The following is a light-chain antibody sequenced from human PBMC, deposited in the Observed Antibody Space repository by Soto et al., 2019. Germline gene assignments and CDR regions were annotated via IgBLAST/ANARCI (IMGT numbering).Light chain of an antibody. V-gene: IGKV3-20*01. CDR1: QSVSSTY. Sequence: SPGTLSLSPGERATLSCRASQSVSSTYLAWYQQKPGQAPRLLIYGASSRATGIPDRFSGSGSGTDFTLTISRLEPEDFAVYYCQQYGSSLNPFGQGTRLEIK. CDR3: QQYGSSLNP. CDR2: GAS. J-gene: IGKJ5*01.